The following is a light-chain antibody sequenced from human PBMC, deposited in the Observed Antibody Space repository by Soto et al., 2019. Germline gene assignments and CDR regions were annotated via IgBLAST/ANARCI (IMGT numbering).Light chain of an antibody. V-gene: IGKV1-5*01. Sequence: DIQMPQSPSTLSGSVGDRVTITCRASQTISSWLAWYQQKPGKAPKLLIYDASSLESGVPSRFSGSGSGTEFTLTISSLQPEDFATYYCQQSYNTPQVTFGGGTKVDIK. CDR3: QQSYNTPQVT. CDR2: DAS. J-gene: IGKJ4*01. CDR1: QTISSW.